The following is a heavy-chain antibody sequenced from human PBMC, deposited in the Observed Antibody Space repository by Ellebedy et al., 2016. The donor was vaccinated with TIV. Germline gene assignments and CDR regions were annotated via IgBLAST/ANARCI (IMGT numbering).Heavy chain of an antibody. CDR3: ATDGSYGDYLSPTHAFVI. CDR2: INQDGSAK. D-gene: IGHD4-17*01. Sequence: GGSLRLSCVASRFSFRSYWMSWVRQAPGKGLEWVANINQDGSAKYYVDSVKGRFTISRDNAKNSLYLQMNSLRVEDTAVYYCATDGSYGDYLSPTHAFVIWGQGTMVTVSS. CDR1: RFSFRSYW. J-gene: IGHJ3*02. V-gene: IGHV3-7*01.